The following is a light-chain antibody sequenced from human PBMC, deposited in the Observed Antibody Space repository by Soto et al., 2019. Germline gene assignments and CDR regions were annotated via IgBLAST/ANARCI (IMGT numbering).Light chain of an antibody. CDR2: GIS. V-gene: IGLV1-40*01. J-gene: IGLJ1*01. Sequence: QSALTQPPSVSGAPGQRVTISCTGSSSNIGAGYDVHWYQQLPGTAPKLLIFGISNRPSGVPDRFSGSKSGTSASLAITGLQAEDEADYYCHSYDSSLSGSYVFVTGTKVTVL. CDR3: HSYDSSLSGSYV. CDR1: SSNIGAGYD.